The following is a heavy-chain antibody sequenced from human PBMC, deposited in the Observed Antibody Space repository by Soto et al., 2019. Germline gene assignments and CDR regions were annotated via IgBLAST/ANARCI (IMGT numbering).Heavy chain of an antibody. CDR2: IIPILGIA. J-gene: IGHJ5*02. CDR1: GGTFSSYT. Sequence: SVKVSCKASGGTFSSYTISWVRQAPGQGLEWMGRIIPILGIANYAQKFQGRVTITADKSTSTAYMELSSLRSEDTAVYCCARDPKTRYCSSTSCSGSWFDPWGQGTLVTVSS. CDR3: ARDPKTRYCSSTSCSGSWFDP. D-gene: IGHD2-2*01. V-gene: IGHV1-69*04.